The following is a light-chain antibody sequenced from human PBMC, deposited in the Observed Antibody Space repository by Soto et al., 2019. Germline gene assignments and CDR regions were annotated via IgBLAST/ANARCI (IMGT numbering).Light chain of an antibody. CDR2: DDN. Sequence: QSVLTQPASVSGSPGQSITISCTGTNSGGNSVSWYQQLPGTAPKLLIYDDNKRPSGIPDRFSGSKSGTSATLGITGFQTGDEADYYCGSWDSSLSAYVFGTGTKVTVL. J-gene: IGLJ1*01. CDR1: NSGGNS. V-gene: IGLV1-51*01. CDR3: GSWDSSLSAYV.